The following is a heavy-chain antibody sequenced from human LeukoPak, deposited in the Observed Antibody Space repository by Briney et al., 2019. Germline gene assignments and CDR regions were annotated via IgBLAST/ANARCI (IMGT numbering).Heavy chain of an antibody. Sequence: GESLKISCKGSGYSSTSYWISWVRQMPGKGLEWMGRIDPSDSYTNYSPSFQGHVTISADKSISTAYLQWSSLKASDTAMYYCARHVARSWWFDPWGQGTLVTVSS. D-gene: IGHD2-15*01. CDR3: ARHVARSWWFDP. J-gene: IGHJ5*02. V-gene: IGHV5-10-1*01. CDR1: GYSSTSYW. CDR2: IDPSDSYT.